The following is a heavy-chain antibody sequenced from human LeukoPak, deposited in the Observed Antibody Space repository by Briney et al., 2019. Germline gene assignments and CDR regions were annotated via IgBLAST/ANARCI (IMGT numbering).Heavy chain of an antibody. V-gene: IGHV3-23*01. CDR3: AKECGRDYEDRAFGI. J-gene: IGHJ3*02. CDR1: GSRFSSYA. CDR2: ISGTGGST. Sequence: GGSLRLSCVVSGSRFSSYAMNWVRQSPERGLEWVSAISGTGGSTSYADSLKGRLTISRDNSKNTLYLQMGSLTAEDTAVYYCAKECGRDYEDRAFGIWGQGTMVTVSS. D-gene: IGHD3-22*01.